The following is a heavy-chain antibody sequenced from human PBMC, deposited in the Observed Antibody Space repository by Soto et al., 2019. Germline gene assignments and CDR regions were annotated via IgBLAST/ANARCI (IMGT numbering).Heavy chain of an antibody. V-gene: IGHV4-34*01. J-gene: IGHJ4*02. CDR1: SGSFHGYS. CDR3: ARALLGFSYAYGGYFDP. D-gene: IGHD3-16*01. Sequence: AETLSLTCNVSSGSFHGYSWSWFRQTSGKGLEWIGDISYRGSTSYSASLESGLLISLDTSNNQFSLKVASVTPADTAVYYCARALLGFSYAYGGYFDPWGPGTLVTVSS. CDR2: ISYRGST.